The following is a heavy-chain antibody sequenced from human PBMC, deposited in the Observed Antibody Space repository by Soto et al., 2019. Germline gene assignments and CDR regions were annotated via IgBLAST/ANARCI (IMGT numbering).Heavy chain of an antibody. V-gene: IGHV1-8*02. CDR3: GRGPSPRAPAGGTPYYYAMDV. J-gene: IGHJ6*02. CDR1: GYDFTAYD. CDR2: MNPINGAT. D-gene: IGHD6-13*01. Sequence: ASVKVSCKASGYDFTAYDINWVRQASGQGLEWMGWMNPINGATGSARRFQGRVSMTRDTATATAYLELTSLRSDDSAVYYCGRGPSPRAPAGGTPYYYAMDVWGQGTTVTVSS.